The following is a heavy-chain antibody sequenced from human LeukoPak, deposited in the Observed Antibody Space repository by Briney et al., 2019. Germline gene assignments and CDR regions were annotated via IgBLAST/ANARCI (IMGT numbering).Heavy chain of an antibody. Sequence: PSETLSLTCAVYGGSFSGYYWSWIRQPPGKGLEWIGEINHSGSTNYNPSLKSRVTISVDTSKNQFSLKLSSVTAADTAVYYCARGRYDGSGYYPLSTIRRYNWFDPWGQGTLVTVSS. V-gene: IGHV4-34*01. J-gene: IGHJ5*02. CDR3: ARGRYDGSGYYPLSTIRRYNWFDP. D-gene: IGHD3-22*01. CDR2: INHSGST. CDR1: GGSFSGYY.